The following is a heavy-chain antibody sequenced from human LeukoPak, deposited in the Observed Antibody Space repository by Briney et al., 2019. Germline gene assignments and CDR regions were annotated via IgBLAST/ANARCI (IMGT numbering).Heavy chain of an antibody. CDR2: IFTSGST. Sequence: SETLSLTCTVSGGSISTYYWSWIRQPAGKALEWIGPIFTSGSTNYNPSLKSRVTMSVDTSKNQFSLKLSSVTAADTAIYYCARVSCSTSCFLFDYWGQGTLVTVSS. D-gene: IGHD2-2*01. CDR1: GGSISTYY. V-gene: IGHV4-4*07. CDR3: ARVSCSTSCFLFDY. J-gene: IGHJ4*02.